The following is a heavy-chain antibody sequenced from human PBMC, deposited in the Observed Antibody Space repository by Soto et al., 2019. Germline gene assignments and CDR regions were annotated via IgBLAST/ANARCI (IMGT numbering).Heavy chain of an antibody. Sequence: GGSLRLSCAASGFTVSSNYMSWVRQAPGKGLEWVSVIYSGGSTYYADSVKGRFTISRHNSKNTVYLQMNSLSAEDTAVYYCARDLSYGSSTSCYSDYYYMDVWGKGTTVTVSS. D-gene: IGHD2-2*01. CDR3: ARDLSYGSSTSCYSDYYYMDV. CDR1: GFTVSSNY. J-gene: IGHJ6*03. V-gene: IGHV3-53*04. CDR2: IYSGGST.